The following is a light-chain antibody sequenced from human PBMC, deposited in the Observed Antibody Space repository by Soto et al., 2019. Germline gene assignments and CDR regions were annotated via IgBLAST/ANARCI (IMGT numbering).Light chain of an antibody. CDR2: AAS. J-gene: IGKJ5*01. V-gene: IGKV1-5*01. CDR1: QSTSSY. Sequence: IQMTQSPSTLSASVGDRVTITCRASQSTSSYLAWYQQKPGKAPKLLIYAASNFQSGVPSRFSGSGSGTHFTLTISSLQPEDFATYYCQQLHGYPITFGQGTRLEIK. CDR3: QQLHGYPIT.